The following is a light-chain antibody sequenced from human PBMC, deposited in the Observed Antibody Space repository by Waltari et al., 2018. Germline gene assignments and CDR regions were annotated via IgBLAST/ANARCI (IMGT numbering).Light chain of an antibody. CDR3: QAWDSSTDAV. CDR2: QDS. CDR1: KLGDKY. Sequence: SYELTQPPSVSVSPGQTASIPCSGDKLGDKYACWYQQKPGQSPVLVIDQDSKRPSGIPERFSGSNSGNTATLTISGTQAMDEADYYCQAWDSSTDAVFGGGTQLTVL. V-gene: IGLV3-1*01. J-gene: IGLJ7*01.